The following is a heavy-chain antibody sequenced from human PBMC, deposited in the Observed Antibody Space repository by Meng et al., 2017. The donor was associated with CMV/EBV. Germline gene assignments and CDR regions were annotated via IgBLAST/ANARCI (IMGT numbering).Heavy chain of an antibody. D-gene: IGHD6-6*01. CDR2: IYSGGST. V-gene: IGHV3-53*01. J-gene: IGHJ6*02. Sequence: GGSLRLSCAASGFTVSSNYMSWVRQAPGKGLEWVSVIYSGGSTYYADSVKGRLTISRDNSKNTLYLQMNSLRAEDTAVYYCARAVGRAALTYYYGMDVWGQGTTVTVSS. CDR3: ARAVGRAALTYYYGMDV. CDR1: GFTVSSNY.